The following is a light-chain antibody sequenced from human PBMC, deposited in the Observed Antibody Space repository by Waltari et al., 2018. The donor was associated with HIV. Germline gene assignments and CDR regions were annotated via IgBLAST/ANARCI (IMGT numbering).Light chain of an antibody. CDR1: SDDVGGYTY. J-gene: IGLJ1*01. CDR2: EDT. CDR3: ASFSSTSTYV. V-gene: IGLV2-14*01. Sequence: QSALTQPASVSASPGQSITISCTGSSDDVGGYTYVSWYQQFPGKAPKLLISEDTDLASGMSRRFSGSKSANTASLTISGLRPEDEADYFCASFSSTSTYVFGTGTKVTVL.